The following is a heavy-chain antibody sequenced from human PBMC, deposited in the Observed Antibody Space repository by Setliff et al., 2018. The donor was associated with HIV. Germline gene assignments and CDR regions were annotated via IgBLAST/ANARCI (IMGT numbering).Heavy chain of an antibody. CDR2: ISSSSSPI. Sequence: PGGSLRLSCAASGFSFSDYHMNWVRQAPGEGLEWISFISSSSSPIYYADSVKGRFTISRDNAKNSLFLQMNSLRAEDTAMYYCARLDFFDSSTYPPYDSWGQGALVTVSS. J-gene: IGHJ4*02. D-gene: IGHD3-22*01. V-gene: IGHV3-48*04. CDR1: GFSFSDYH. CDR3: ARLDFFDSSTYPPYDS.